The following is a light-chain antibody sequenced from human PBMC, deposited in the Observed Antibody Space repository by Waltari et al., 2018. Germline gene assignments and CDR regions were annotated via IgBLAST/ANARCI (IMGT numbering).Light chain of an antibody. CDR2: WAS. V-gene: IGKV4-1*01. Sequence: DIVMTQSPDSLAVSLGERATINCKSSQSVLYSSNNRNYLAWYQQKPGQRPRLLIYWASTREAGVPDRFSGSGSGTEFTLTISSLQAEDVAVYYCQQYYGTPPYTFGQGTKLEIK. CDR3: QQYYGTPPYT. J-gene: IGKJ2*01. CDR1: QSVLYSSNNRNY.